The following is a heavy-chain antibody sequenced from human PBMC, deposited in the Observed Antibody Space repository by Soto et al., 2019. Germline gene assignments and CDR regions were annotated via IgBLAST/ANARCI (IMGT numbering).Heavy chain of an antibody. CDR2: ISYDGSNK. CDR1: GFTFSSYA. Sequence: GGSLRLSCAASGFTFSSYAMHWVRQAPGKGLEWVAVISYDGSNKYYADSVKGRFTISRDNSKNTLYLQMNSLRAEDTAVYYCAKSYYYGMDVWGQGTTVTVSS. V-gene: IGHV3-30-3*02. CDR3: AKSYYYGMDV. J-gene: IGHJ6*02.